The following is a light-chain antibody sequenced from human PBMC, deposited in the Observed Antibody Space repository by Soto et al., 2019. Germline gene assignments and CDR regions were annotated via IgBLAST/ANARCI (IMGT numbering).Light chain of an antibody. CDR1: QSVSSY. J-gene: IGKJ4*01. CDR2: DAS. V-gene: IGKV3-11*01. Sequence: EIVLTQSPATLSLSPGDRATLSCRASQSVSSYLAWYQQKPGQAPRLLIYDASNRATGIPARFSGSGSGTDFTLTIASLETEDFAVYYCQQRSNWPSTVGGGTKVEIK. CDR3: QQRSNWPST.